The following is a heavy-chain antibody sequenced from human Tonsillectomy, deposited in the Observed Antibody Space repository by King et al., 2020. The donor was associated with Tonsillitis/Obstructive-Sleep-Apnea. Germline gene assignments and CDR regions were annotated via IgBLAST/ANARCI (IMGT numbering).Heavy chain of an antibody. CDR2: SNHSGST. J-gene: IGHJ5*02. D-gene: IGHD2-8*01. CDR3: ARATVYCTSGNCWEEPSFKPPPTWFDP. Sequence: VQLQQWGAGLLKPSETLSLTCAVYGGSFSGYYWTWIRQPPGKGLEWIGESNHSGSTNYSPSLKSRVTISVDTSKNQFSLGLSSVTAADTAVYYCARATVYCTSGNCWEEPSFKPPPTWFDPWGQGTLVTVSS. CDR1: GGSFSGYY. V-gene: IGHV4-34*01.